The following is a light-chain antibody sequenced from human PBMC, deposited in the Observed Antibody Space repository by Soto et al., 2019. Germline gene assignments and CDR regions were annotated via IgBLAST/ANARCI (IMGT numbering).Light chain of an antibody. V-gene: IGLV2-23*01. Sequence: QSALTQPASVSGSPGQSITISCTGTINDVGGYNLVSWYQQHPGKAPKLMIYEGSKRPSGVSNRFSGSKSGNTASLTISGLQAEDEADYYCCSYAGTSTLYVFGTGTKVTVL. CDR1: INDVGGYNL. J-gene: IGLJ1*01. CDR2: EGS. CDR3: CSYAGTSTLYV.